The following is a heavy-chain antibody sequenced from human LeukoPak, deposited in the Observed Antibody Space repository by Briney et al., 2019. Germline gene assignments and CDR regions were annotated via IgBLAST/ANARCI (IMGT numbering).Heavy chain of an antibody. J-gene: IGHJ4*02. D-gene: IGHD3-22*01. V-gene: IGHV1-2*06. CDR2: INPNSGGT. CDR3: ASAAPSYDSSGYYYSLYRY. Sequence: EASVKVSCKASGYTFTGYYMHWVRQAPGQGLEWMGRINPNSGGTHYAQKFQGRVTMTRDTSISTAYMELSRLRSDDTAVYYCASAAPSYDSSGYYYSLYRYWGQGTLVTVSS. CDR1: GYTFTGYY.